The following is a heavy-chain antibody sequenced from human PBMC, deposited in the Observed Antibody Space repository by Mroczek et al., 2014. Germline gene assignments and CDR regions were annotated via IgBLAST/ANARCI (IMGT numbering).Heavy chain of an antibody. CDR2: IYYSGST. Sequence: KESGPGLVKPSQTLSLTCTVSGGSISSGGYYWSWIRQHPGKGLEWIGYIYYSGSTYYNPSLKSRVTISVDTSKNQFSLKLSSVTAADTAVYYCARGYCSGGSCYYFDYWGQGTLVTVSS. CDR3: ARGYCSGGSCYYFDY. J-gene: IGHJ4*02. V-gene: IGHV4-31*03. CDR1: GGSISSGGYY. D-gene: IGHD2-15*01.